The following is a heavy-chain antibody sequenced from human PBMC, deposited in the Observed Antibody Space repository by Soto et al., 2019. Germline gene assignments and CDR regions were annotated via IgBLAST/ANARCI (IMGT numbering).Heavy chain of an antibody. CDR2: INHSGST. D-gene: IGHD2-2*01. CDR3: ARDSMLGCCSSTSCGPFDY. J-gene: IGHJ4*02. V-gene: IGHV4-39*07. Sequence: PSETLSLTCTVSGGSISSGGYYWSWIRQHPGKGLEWIGEINHSGSTNYNPSLKSRVTISVDTSKNQFSLKLSSVTAADTAVYYCARDSMLGCCSSTSCGPFDYWGQGTLVTVSS. CDR1: GGSISSGGYY.